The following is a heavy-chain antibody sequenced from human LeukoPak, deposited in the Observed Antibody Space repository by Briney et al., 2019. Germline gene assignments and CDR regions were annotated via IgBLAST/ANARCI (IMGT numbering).Heavy chain of an antibody. D-gene: IGHD3-3*01. Sequence: GGSLRLSCAASGFTFSSYGMHWVRQAPGKGLEWVAFVRYDGSNKYYADSVKGRFTISRDNSKNTLYLQMNSLRAEDTAVYYCAKDTIILQRITIFGVATDYWGQGTLVTVSS. J-gene: IGHJ4*02. V-gene: IGHV3-30*02. CDR3: AKDTIILQRITIFGVATDY. CDR2: VRYDGSNK. CDR1: GFTFSSYG.